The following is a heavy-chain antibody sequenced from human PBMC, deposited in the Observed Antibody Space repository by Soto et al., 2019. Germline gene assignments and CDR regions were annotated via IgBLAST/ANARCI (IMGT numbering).Heavy chain of an antibody. CDR3: AREGVAPYYYYGMDV. CDR2: INAGNGNT. D-gene: IGHD5-12*01. Sequence: ASVKVSCKASGYTFTSYAMHWVRQAPGQRLEWMGWINAGNGNTKYSQKFQGRVTITRDTSASTAYMELSSLRSGDTAVYYCAREGVAPYYYYGMDVWGQGTPVTVSS. V-gene: IGHV1-3*01. J-gene: IGHJ6*02. CDR1: GYTFTSYA.